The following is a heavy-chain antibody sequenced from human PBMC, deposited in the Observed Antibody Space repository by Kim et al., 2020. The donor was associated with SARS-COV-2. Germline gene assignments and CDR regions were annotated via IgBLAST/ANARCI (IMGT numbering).Heavy chain of an antibody. CDR2: ISSSSSYI. J-gene: IGHJ3*02. CDR3: ASLNYYTVAFDI. Sequence: GGSLRLSCAASGFTFSSYSMNWVRQAPGKGLEWVSSISSSSSYIYYADSVKGRFTISRDNAKNSLYLQMNSLRAEDTAVYYCASLNYYTVAFDIWGQGTMVTVSS. V-gene: IGHV3-21*01. CDR1: GFTFSSYS. D-gene: IGHD3-22*01.